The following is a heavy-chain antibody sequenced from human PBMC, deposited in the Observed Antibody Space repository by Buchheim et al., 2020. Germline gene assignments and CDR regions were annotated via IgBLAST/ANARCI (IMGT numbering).Heavy chain of an antibody. J-gene: IGHJ4*02. CDR1: GASLSGYY. D-gene: IGHD2-2*01. Sequence: QVQLQESGPGLVKPSGTLSLTCAMYGASLSGYYWSWIRQPPGKGLEWIGEIDHIGRTTYNPSLKSRVTISVDTSKNQFSLKLNSVTAADTAVYYCARPRSCSSTTCSGGGFDYWGQGTL. CDR3: ARPRSCSSTTCSGGGFDY. V-gene: IGHV4-34*01. CDR2: IDHIGRT.